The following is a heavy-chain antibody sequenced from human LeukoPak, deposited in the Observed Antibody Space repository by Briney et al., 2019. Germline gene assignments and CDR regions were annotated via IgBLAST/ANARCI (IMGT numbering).Heavy chain of an antibody. D-gene: IGHD3-10*01. Sequence: GRSLRPSCAASGFTFSSYGMHWVRQAPGKGLEWVAVISYDGSNKYYADSVKGRFTISRDNSKNTLYLQMNSLRAEDTAVYYCAKVGGVSMVRGVIDYWGQGTLVTVSS. CDR3: AKVGGVSMVRGVIDY. CDR1: GFTFSSYG. CDR2: ISYDGSNK. V-gene: IGHV3-30*18. J-gene: IGHJ4*02.